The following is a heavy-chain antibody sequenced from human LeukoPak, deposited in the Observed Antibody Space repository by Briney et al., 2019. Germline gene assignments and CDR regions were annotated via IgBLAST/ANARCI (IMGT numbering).Heavy chain of an antibody. Sequence: SETLSLTCAVSGGSISSSNWWSWVRQPPGKGLEWIGEIYHSGSTNYNPSLKSRVTISVDKSKNQFSLKLSSVTAADTAVYYCARVVTIFGVVTTGGDAFDIWGQGTMVTVSS. J-gene: IGHJ3*02. CDR3: ARVVTIFGVVTTGGDAFDI. D-gene: IGHD3-3*01. CDR2: IYHSGST. V-gene: IGHV4-4*02. CDR1: GGSISSSNW.